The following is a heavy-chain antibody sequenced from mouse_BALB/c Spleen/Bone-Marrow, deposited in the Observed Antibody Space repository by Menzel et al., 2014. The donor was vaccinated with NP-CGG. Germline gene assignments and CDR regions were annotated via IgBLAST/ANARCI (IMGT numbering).Heavy chain of an antibody. J-gene: IGHJ2*01. D-gene: IGHD4-1*01. CDR2: IHPNSGNT. Sequence: QVQLQQSGSVLVRPGASVKLSCKASGYTFTSSWMHWAKQRPGQGLEWIGEIHPNSGNTNYNEKFKGKATLTVDTSSSTAYVDLNSLTSEDSAVYYCARELGRGYYFDYWGQGTTLTVSS. V-gene: IGHV1S130*01. CDR3: ARELGRGYYFDY. CDR1: GYTFTSSW.